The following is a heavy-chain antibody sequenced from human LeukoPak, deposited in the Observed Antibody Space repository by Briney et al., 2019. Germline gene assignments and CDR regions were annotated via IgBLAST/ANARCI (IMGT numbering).Heavy chain of an antibody. CDR1: GGSISNGGYY. Sequence: SETLSLTCTVSGGSISNGGYYWSWIRQHPGKGLEWIGYIYYSGSTYYNPSLKSRVTISVDTSKNQFSLKLSSVAAADTAVYYCAKDRSWGRDLDHWGQGTQVTVSS. J-gene: IGHJ4*02. D-gene: IGHD5-24*01. CDR2: IYYSGST. CDR3: AKDRSWGRDLDH. V-gene: IGHV4-31*03.